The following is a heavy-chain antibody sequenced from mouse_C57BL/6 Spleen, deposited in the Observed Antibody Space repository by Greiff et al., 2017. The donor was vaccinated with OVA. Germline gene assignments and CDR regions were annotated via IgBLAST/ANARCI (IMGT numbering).Heavy chain of an antibody. D-gene: IGHD2-1*01. CDR2: ISDGGSYT. V-gene: IGHV5-4*01. CDR1: GFTFSSYA. Sequence: EVQLQESGGGLVKPGGSLKLSCAASGFTFSSYAMSWVRQTPEKRLEWVATISDGGSYTYYPDNVKGRFTISRDNAKNNLYLQMSHLKSEDTAMYYCAREGHYGNYGFDYWGQGTTLTVSS. CDR3: AREGHYGNYGFDY. J-gene: IGHJ2*01.